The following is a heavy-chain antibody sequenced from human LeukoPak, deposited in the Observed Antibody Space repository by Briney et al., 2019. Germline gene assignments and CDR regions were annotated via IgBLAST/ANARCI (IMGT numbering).Heavy chain of an antibody. D-gene: IGHD1-1*01. CDR3: ARGLPRYSRRAFDI. CDR1: GGSFSGYY. J-gene: IGHJ3*02. Sequence: SETLSLTCAVYGGSFSGYYWSWIRQPPGKGLEWIGEINHSGSTNYNPSLKSRVTISVDTSKNQFSLKLSSVTAADTAVYYCARGLPRYSRRAFDIWGQGTMVTVSS. V-gene: IGHV4-34*01. CDR2: INHSGST.